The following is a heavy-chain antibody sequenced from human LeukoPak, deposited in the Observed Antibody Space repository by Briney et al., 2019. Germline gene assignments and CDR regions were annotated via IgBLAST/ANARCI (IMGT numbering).Heavy chain of an antibody. CDR1: GFTFSSYW. V-gene: IGHV3-74*01. D-gene: IGHD3-22*01. CDR2: INSDGSSA. J-gene: IGHJ5*02. Sequence: TGGSLKLSCAASGFTFSSYWMHWVRQAPGKGLVWVSRINSDGSSASYADSVKGRFTISRDNAKNTLYLQMNSLRAEDAAVYYCARVLYYYDSSGYGPWGQGTLVTVSS. CDR3: ARVLYYYDSSGYGP.